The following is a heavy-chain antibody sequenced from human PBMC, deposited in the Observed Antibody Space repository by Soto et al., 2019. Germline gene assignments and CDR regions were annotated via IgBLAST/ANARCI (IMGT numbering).Heavy chain of an antibody. D-gene: IGHD5-12*01. CDR1: GFTFSKAW. V-gene: IGHV3-9*01. CDR2: INWNSGSI. J-gene: IGHJ4*02. CDR3: AKDITAVDIVATTFDY. Sequence: GGSLRLSCAASGFTFSKAWMNWVRQAPGKGLEWVASINWNSGSIGYADSVKGRVTISRDNAKNSLYLQMNSLRAEDTALYYCAKDITAVDIVATTFDYWGQGTLVTVSS.